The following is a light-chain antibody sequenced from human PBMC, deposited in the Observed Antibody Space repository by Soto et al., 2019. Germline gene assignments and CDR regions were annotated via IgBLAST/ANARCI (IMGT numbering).Light chain of an antibody. CDR3: QSYDSSWSGSWV. CDR1: SSNIGAGYD. J-gene: IGLJ3*02. V-gene: IGLV1-40*01. CDR2: GNS. Sequence: QSVLTQPPSVSGAPGQRVTISCTGSSSNIGAGYDVHWYQQCPGTAPKLLIYGNSNRPSGVPDRFSGSKSGTSASLAITGLQAEDEADYYCQSYDSSWSGSWVFGGGTKLTVL.